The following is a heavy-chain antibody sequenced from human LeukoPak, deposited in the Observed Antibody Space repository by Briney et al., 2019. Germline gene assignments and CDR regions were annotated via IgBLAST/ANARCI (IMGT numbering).Heavy chain of an antibody. CDR1: GFTFSSYA. Sequence: GGSLSLSCAASGFTFSSYAMHWVRQAPGKGLEWVAFIRYDGSNKYYADSVKGRFTISRDNSKNTLYLQMNSLRAEDTAVYYCAKGAGGFSYYNWFDPWGQGTLVTVSS. CDR3: AKGAGGFSYYNWFDP. J-gene: IGHJ5*02. D-gene: IGHD5-18*01. CDR2: IRYDGSNK. V-gene: IGHV3-30*02.